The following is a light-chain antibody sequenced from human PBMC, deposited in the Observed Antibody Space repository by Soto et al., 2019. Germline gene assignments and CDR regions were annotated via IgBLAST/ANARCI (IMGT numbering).Light chain of an antibody. V-gene: IGLV4-69*01. CDR1: SGHSSYA. J-gene: IGLJ2*01. CDR2: LNSDGSH. Sequence: QLVLTQSPSASASLGASVKLTCTLSSGHSSYAIAWHQQQSEKGPRYLMKLNSDGSHSKGDGIPDRFSGSSSGAERYLTISSLQSEDEADYYCQTWGTGILVFGGGTKVTVL. CDR3: QTWGTGILV.